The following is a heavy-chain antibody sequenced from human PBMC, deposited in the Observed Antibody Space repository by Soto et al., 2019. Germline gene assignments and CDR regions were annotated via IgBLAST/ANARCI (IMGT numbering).Heavy chain of an antibody. D-gene: IGHD3-22*01. CDR1: GGSVSSGSYY. V-gene: IGHV4-61*01. CDR2: IYYSGST. Sequence: QVQLQESDPGLVKPLETLSLTCTVSGGSVSSGSYYWSWIRQPPGKGLEWIGYIYYSGSTNYNPSLKSRVTISGDTSKNQFSLKLSSVTAADTAVYYCARPSKDSSGYYTRNWRQGTLVTVSS. J-gene: IGHJ4*02. CDR3: ARPSKDSSGYYTRN.